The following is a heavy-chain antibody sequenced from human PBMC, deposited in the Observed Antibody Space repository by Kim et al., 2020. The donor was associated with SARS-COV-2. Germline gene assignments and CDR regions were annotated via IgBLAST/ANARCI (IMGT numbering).Heavy chain of an antibody. CDR2: T. V-gene: IGHV4-59*09. Sequence: TKNNPSLESRIAISLDTSKNQFPLKLTSVTAADTTVYFCARGGTDPLAQVWGQGALCTVSS. CDR3: ARGGTDPLAQV. J-gene: IGHJ4*02. D-gene: IGHD6-6*01.